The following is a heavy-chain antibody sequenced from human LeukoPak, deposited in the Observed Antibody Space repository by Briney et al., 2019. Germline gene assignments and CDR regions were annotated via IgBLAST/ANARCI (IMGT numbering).Heavy chain of an antibody. D-gene: IGHD5-24*01. CDR1: GFTFSNFG. CDR2: ISGSGGST. Sequence: GGSLRLSCAASGFTFSNFGMSWVRQAPGKGLEWVSIISGSGGSTYYADSVKGRFTISRDNSKNTLYLQMNTLRAEDTAVYYCAKDTGDGYNLWDCWGQGTLVTVSS. V-gene: IGHV3-23*01. J-gene: IGHJ4*02. CDR3: AKDTGDGYNLWDC.